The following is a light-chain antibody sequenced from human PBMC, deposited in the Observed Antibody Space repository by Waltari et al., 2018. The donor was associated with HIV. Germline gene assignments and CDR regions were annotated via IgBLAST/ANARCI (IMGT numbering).Light chain of an antibody. J-gene: IGLJ1*01. V-gene: IGLV2-11*01. CDR1: SSDVDAYHY. CDR2: DVN. Sequence: QSALTQPRSVSGSPGQSVTISCTGTSSDVDAYHYVSWYQHHPDKAPKLLIYDVNKRPSRVPDRFSGSKSGSTASLTISGLQAEDEADYYCSSYAGSYTFGVFGSGTRVTVL. CDR3: SSYAGSYTFGV.